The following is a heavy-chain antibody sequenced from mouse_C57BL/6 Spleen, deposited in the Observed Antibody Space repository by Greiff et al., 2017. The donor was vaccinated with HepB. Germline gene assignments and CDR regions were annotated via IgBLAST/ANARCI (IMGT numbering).Heavy chain of an antibody. CDR1: GYTFTSYW. J-gene: IGHJ4*01. CDR3: ARKGHYYGSSGSYAMDY. Sequence: QVQLQQPGAELVKPGASVKLSCKASGYTFTSYWMHWVKQRPGQGLEWIGMIHPNSGSTNYNEKFKSKATLTVDKSSSTAYMQLSSLTSEDSAVYYCARKGHYYGSSGSYAMDYWGQGTSVTVSS. V-gene: IGHV1-64*01. D-gene: IGHD1-1*01. CDR2: IHPNSGST.